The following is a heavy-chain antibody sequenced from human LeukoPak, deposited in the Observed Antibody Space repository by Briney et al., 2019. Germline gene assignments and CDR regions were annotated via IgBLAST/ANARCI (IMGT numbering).Heavy chain of an antibody. V-gene: IGHV3-23*01. CDR1: RITLSNYG. Sequence: GSLRLSCAVSRITLSNYGMSWVRQAPGKGLEWVSGISERGGSTNYADSVKGRFIISRDTSKNTVYLQMNSLRVEDTAVYFCAKRGIVIRAVIIIGFHKEAYYFDYWGQGILVTVSS. CDR2: ISERGGST. J-gene: IGHJ4*02. D-gene: IGHD3-10*01. CDR3: AKRGIVIRAVIIIGFHKEAYYFDY.